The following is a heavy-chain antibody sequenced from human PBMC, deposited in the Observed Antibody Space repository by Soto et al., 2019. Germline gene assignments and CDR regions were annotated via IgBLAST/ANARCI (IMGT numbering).Heavy chain of an antibody. V-gene: IGHV3-23*01. CDR3: ANRNYYGSGSYDY. CDR1: GFTFSSYA. J-gene: IGHJ4*02. Sequence: EVQLLESGGGLVQPGGSLRLSCAASGFTFSSYAMSWVRQAPGKGLEWVSAISGSGGSTYYADSVKGRFTISRDNSKNTLYLQMNSLRAEDTAVYYCANRNYYGSGSYDYWGQGTLVTVSS. D-gene: IGHD3-10*01. CDR2: ISGSGGST.